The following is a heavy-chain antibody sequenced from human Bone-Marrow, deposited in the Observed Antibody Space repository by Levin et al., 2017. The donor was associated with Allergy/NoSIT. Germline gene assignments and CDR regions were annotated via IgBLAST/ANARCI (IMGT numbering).Heavy chain of an antibody. J-gene: IGHJ6*02. V-gene: IGHV3-23*01. CDR1: GFTFSSYA. D-gene: IGHD3-3*02. Sequence: GESLKISCAASGFTFSSYAMSWVRQAPGKGLEWVSAISGSGGSTYYADSVKGRFTISRDNSKNTLYLQMNSLRAEDTAVYYCAKDRLASPYYYGMDVWGQGTTVTVSS. CDR2: ISGSGGST. CDR3: AKDRLASPYYYGMDV.